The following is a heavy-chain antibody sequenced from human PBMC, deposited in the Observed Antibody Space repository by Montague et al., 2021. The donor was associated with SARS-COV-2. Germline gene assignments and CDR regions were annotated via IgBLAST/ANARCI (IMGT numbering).Heavy chain of an antibody. D-gene: IGHD3-10*01. J-gene: IGHJ6*02. CDR3: ATGTLMYGMDF. CDR2: ISPSGTT. CDR1: GGTVSSNDYS. V-gene: IGHV4-30-2*06. Sequence: TLSLTCVVSGGTVSSNDYSWSWVRQSPGKGLEWIGYISPSGTTYYNPSLKRRVTISIDTSTNQFSLNLRSVTAADTGLYYCATGTLMYGMDFWGQGTTVTVSS.